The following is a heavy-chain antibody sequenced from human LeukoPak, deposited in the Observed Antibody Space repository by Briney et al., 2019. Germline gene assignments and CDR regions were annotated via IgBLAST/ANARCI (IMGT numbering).Heavy chain of an antibody. D-gene: IGHD2-15*01. Sequence: PGGSLRLSCAASGFTFSGYAMRWVRQAPGKGLEWVAVISYDGSNKYYADSVKGRFTISRDNSKNTLYLQMNSLRAEDTAVYYCARDLYSGGYWGQGTLVTVSS. CDR1: GFTFSGYA. CDR2: ISYDGSNK. CDR3: ARDLYSGGY. V-gene: IGHV3-30-3*01. J-gene: IGHJ4*02.